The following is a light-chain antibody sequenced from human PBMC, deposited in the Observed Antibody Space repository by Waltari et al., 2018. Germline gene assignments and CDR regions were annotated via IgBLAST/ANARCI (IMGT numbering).Light chain of an antibody. CDR1: SSDVGGYNY. J-gene: IGLJ1*01. CDR2: DVS. Sequence: QSALTQPRSVSGSPGPSVTISCPGTSSDVGGYNYVSWYQQHPGKAPKLMIYDVSKRPSGVPDRFSGSKSGNTASLTISGLQAEDEADYYCCSYAGNYSYVFGTGTKVTVL. V-gene: IGLV2-11*01. CDR3: CSYAGNYSYV.